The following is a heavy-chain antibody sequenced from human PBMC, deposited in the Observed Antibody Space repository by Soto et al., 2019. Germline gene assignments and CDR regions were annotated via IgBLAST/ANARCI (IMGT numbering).Heavy chain of an antibody. CDR3: ATDRGRVINSDVIINANHMGV. CDR2: LESEVANT. CDR1: GLTFSNYW. Sequence: EVRLVESGGALVQPGGSLRLSCAASGLTFSNYWMYWVRQAPGKGLVWVSRLESEVANTLYADYVEGRFTISRDNARNTMYHQMDSLRGEDNTVYYYATDRGRVINSDVIINANHMGVWGQGTTVTVSS. J-gene: IGHJ6*02. D-gene: IGHD2-21*01. V-gene: IGHV3-74*01.